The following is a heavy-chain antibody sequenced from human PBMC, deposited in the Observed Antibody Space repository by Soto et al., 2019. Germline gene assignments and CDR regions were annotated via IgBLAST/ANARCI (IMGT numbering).Heavy chain of an antibody. Sequence: GPTLVNPTQTLTLTCTFSGFSLSTSGMCVSWIRQPPGKALEWLARIDWDDDKYYSTSLKTRLTISKDTSKNQVVLTMTNMDPVDTATYYCARASITMVRGVAKQFDYWGQGALVTVSS. J-gene: IGHJ4*02. CDR3: ARASITMVRGVAKQFDY. V-gene: IGHV2-70*11. CDR1: GFSLSTSGMC. CDR2: IDWDDDK. D-gene: IGHD3-10*01.